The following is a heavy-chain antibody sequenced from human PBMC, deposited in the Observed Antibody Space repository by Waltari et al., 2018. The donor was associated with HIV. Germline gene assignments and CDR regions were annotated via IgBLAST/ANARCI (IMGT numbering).Heavy chain of an antibody. V-gene: IGHV3-23*01. J-gene: IGHJ4*02. Sequence: EVQLLESGGGLVQPGGSLRLSCAASGFTFSIYSMSWVRQAPGKGLEWVSALSGSGASTYYADSVKGRFTISRDNSKNTLYLQMNRLRADDTAVYYCAKDSNYDSSGPIDYWGQGTLVTVSS. CDR2: LSGSGAST. D-gene: IGHD3-22*01. CDR3: AKDSNYDSSGPIDY. CDR1: GFTFSIYS.